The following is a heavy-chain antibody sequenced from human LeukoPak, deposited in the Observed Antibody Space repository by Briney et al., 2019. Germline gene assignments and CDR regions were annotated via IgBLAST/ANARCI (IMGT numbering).Heavy chain of an antibody. V-gene: IGHV3-23*01. D-gene: IGHD2-15*01. CDR1: GFTFSNTW. Sequence: GGSLRLSCAASGFTFSNTWMSWVRQAPGKGLEWVSAISGSGGSTYYADSVKGRFTISRDNSKNTLYLQMNSLRAEDTAVYYCAKSSPTTDCSGGSCYSGLFDYWGQGTLVTVSS. J-gene: IGHJ4*02. CDR3: AKSSPTTDCSGGSCYSGLFDY. CDR2: ISGSGGST.